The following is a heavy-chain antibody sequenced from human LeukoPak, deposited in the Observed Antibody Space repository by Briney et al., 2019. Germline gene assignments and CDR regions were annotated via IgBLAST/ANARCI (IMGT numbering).Heavy chain of an antibody. CDR1: GGSISSSGYY. J-gene: IGHJ4*02. V-gene: IGHV4-39*01. Sequence: SETLSLTCTVSGGSISSSGYYWGWIRQPPGKGLEWIGSIYYSGSTYYNPSLKSRVTISVDTSKNQFSLKLSSVTAADTAVYYCARRFGSGWFPRGFDYWGQGTLVTVSS. D-gene: IGHD6-19*01. CDR2: IYYSGST. CDR3: ARRFGSGWFPRGFDY.